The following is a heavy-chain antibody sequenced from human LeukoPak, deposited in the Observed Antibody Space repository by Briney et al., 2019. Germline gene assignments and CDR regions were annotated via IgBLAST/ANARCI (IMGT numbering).Heavy chain of an antibody. Sequence: GGSLRLSCAASGFTFSSYSMNWVRQAPGKGLEWVSSIGSSGSYIYYADSLTGRFTISRDNAKLYLQMNSLRAEDTAMYYCARRATTERGHSYGLDFWGQGTLVTVSS. CDR3: ARRATTERGHSYGLDF. CDR2: IGSSGSYI. V-gene: IGHV3-21*01. CDR1: GFTFSSYS. D-gene: IGHD5-18*01. J-gene: IGHJ4*02.